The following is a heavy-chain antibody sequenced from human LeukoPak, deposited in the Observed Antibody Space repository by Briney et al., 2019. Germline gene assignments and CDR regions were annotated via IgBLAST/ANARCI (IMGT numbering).Heavy chain of an antibody. V-gene: IGHV4-59*01. Sequence: SETLSLTCTVSGGFIRSYQWSWIRQPPGKGLEWIGSIYYTESSNYNPSLKSRITISVDTSKNQFPLRLSSVTAADTAVYYCARNRGIGMAYFYYMDVWGKGTTVTVSS. CDR2: IYYTESS. J-gene: IGHJ6*03. CDR3: ARNRGIGMAYFYYMDV. CDR1: GGFIRSYQ. D-gene: IGHD3-10*01.